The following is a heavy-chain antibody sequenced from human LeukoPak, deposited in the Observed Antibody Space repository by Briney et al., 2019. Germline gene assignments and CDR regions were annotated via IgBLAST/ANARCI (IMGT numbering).Heavy chain of an antibody. J-gene: IGHJ6*02. D-gene: IGHD7-27*01. CDR2: IYYSGST. CDR3: ARVPGARFYYYYGMDV. V-gene: IGHV4-59*02. Sequence: GSLRLSCAASGFTVSSNYMSWIRQHPGKGLEWIGYIYYSGSTYYNPSLKSRVTISEDTSKNQFSLKLSSVTAADTAVYYCARVPGARFYYYYGMDVWGQGTTVTVSS. CDR1: GFTVSSNY.